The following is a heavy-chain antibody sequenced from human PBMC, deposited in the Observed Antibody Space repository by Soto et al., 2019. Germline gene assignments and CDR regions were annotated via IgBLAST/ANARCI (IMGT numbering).Heavy chain of an antibody. CDR2: IRNKANDYAT. J-gene: IGHJ4*02. Sequence: DVQMVESGGGLVQPGGSLKLSCTATGFTFVGSAIHWVRQAPGKGLEWVGRIRNKANDYATAYPASVTGSFTISRDDSKATAYLELNSLKTEDTAMYYCAGPGPFDSWGQGTLVTVSS. V-gene: IGHV3-73*01. CDR3: AGPGPFDS. D-gene: IGHD1-1*01. CDR1: GFTFVGSA.